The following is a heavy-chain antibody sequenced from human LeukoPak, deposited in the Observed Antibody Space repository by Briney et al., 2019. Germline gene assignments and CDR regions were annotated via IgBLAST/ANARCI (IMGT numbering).Heavy chain of an antibody. J-gene: IGHJ4*02. Sequence: GGCLRLSCAASGFTFSNAWMSWVRQAPGKGLGWVGRIKSKTEGGTTDYAAPVKGRFTISRDDSKNTLYLQMNSLKTEGTAVYYCTTDLYSGYEPGGQGTLVT. D-gene: IGHD5-12*01. CDR1: GFTFSNAW. CDR2: IKSKTEGGTT. V-gene: IGHV3-15*01. CDR3: TTDLYSGYEP.